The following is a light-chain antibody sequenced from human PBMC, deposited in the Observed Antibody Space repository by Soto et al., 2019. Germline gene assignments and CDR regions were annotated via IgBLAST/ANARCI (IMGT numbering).Light chain of an antibody. CDR2: AVT. Sequence: QSALTQPRSVSGSPGQSVTISCTGTNSDVGAYDSVSWYQQHPDKAPKLVIYAVTKRPSGVPDRFSGSKSGDTASLTISGLQAEDEADYYCCSYAGRFYVFGTGTKLTVL. CDR1: NSDVGAYDS. J-gene: IGLJ1*01. CDR3: CSYAGRFYV. V-gene: IGLV2-11*01.